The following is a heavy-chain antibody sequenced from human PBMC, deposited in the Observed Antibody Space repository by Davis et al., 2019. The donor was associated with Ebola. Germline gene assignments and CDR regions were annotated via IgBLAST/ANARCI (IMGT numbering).Heavy chain of an antibody. D-gene: IGHD1-26*01. J-gene: IGHJ4*02. Sequence: MPSETLSLTCAVSGGFVSSGGYSWSWIRQPPGKGLEWIGYYYYTGSTYYNPSLKSRVTISIDTSKNQFSLKLSSVTAADTAVYYCARDSGSYFDAFDYWGQGTLVTVSS. V-gene: IGHV4-30-4*07. CDR2: YYYTGST. CDR1: GGFVSSGGYS. CDR3: ARDSGSYFDAFDY.